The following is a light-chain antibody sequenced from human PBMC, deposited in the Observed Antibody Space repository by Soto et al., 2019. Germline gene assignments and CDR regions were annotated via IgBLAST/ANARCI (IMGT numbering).Light chain of an antibody. CDR3: QQYDNRPFT. Sequence: DIQMTQSPSSLSASVGDRVSFTCQASQDISKFLNWYQHKPGQAPSLLIYDASKSQFGVPSRFSGSGSGTDFTFTISSLQPEDNATYYCQQYDNRPFTFGLGTKVDVK. V-gene: IGKV1-33*01. CDR2: DAS. CDR1: QDISKF. J-gene: IGKJ3*01.